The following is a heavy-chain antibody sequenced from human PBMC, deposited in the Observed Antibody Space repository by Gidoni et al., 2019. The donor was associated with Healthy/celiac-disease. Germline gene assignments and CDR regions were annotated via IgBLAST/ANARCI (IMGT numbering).Heavy chain of an antibody. CDR2: FDPEDGET. CDR1: GYTLTELA. Sequence: QVQLVQSGAEVKKPGASVKVSCKVSGYTLTELAMHWVRQAPGKGLEWMGGFDPEDGETIYAQKFQGRVTMTEDTSTDTAYMELSSLRSEDTAVYYCATSLSFGVVTPPPIGFDYWGQGTLVTVSS. D-gene: IGHD3-3*01. J-gene: IGHJ4*02. V-gene: IGHV1-24*01. CDR3: ATSLSFGVVTPPPIGFDY.